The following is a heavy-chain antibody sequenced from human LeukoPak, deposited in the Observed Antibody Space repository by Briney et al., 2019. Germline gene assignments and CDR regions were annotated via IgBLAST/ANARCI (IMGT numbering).Heavy chain of an antibody. D-gene: IGHD2-15*01. CDR3: ARASYCSGCSCYSDD. Sequence: ASVNVSCKASGYTFTSYSISWVRQAPGQGLEWMGWISAYNGNTIYAQKVKGRVTMTTDTSTSTAYMELRGLKSDDTAVYYCARASYCSGCSCYSDDWGQGTLVTVSS. CDR1: GYTFTSYS. V-gene: IGHV1-18*01. J-gene: IGHJ4*02. CDR2: ISAYNGNT.